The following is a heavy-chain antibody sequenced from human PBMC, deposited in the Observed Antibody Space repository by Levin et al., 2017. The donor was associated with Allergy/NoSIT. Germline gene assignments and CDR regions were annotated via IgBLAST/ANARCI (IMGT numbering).Heavy chain of an antibody. CDR1: GGSVSSGSYY. CDR3: ARDGVPYYDSSGLVGWFDP. V-gene: IGHV4-61*01. D-gene: IGHD3-22*01. Sequence: GSLRLSCTVSGGSVSSGSYYWSWIRQPPGKGLEWIGYIYYSGSTNYNPSLKSRVTISVDTSKNQFSLKLSSVTAADTAVYYCARDGVPYYDSSGLVGWFDPWGQGTLVTVSS. J-gene: IGHJ5*02. CDR2: IYYSGST.